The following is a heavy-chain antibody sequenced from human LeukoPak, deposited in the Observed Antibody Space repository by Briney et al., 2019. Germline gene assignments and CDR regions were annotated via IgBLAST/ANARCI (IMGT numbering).Heavy chain of an antibody. V-gene: IGHV3-23*01. CDR2: ISGSGGST. D-gene: IGHD5-12*01. CDR3: AKVISGYLNHFDY. Sequence: GGSLRLSCAASGFTFSSYAMSWVRQAPGKGLEWVSVISGSGGSTYYADSVKGRFTISRDNSKNTLYLQMSSLRAEDTAVYYCAKVISGYLNHFDYWGQGTLVTVSS. J-gene: IGHJ4*02. CDR1: GFTFSSYA.